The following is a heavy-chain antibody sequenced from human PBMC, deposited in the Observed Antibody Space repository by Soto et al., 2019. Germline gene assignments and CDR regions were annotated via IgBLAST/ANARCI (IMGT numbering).Heavy chain of an antibody. V-gene: IGHV3-11*01. J-gene: IGHJ4*02. CDR2: ISRSSITI. CDR1: GFTFSDYY. Sequence: GGSLRLSCAASGFTFSDYYMSWIRQAPGKGLEWVSYISRSSITIYYADSVKGRFTISRDNAKNSLYLQMNSLRAEDTAVYYCARPSEVTSTSLELFDYWGQGTLVTVSS. CDR3: ARPSEVTSTSLELFDY. D-gene: IGHD4-17*01.